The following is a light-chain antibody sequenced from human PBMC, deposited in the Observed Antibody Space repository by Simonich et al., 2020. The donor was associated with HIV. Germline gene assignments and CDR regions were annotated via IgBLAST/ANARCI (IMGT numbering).Light chain of an antibody. CDR1: QSVSSN. J-gene: IGKJ4*01. CDR2: GAS. CDR3: QQYNNRPLT. Sequence: EIVMTQSPATLSVSPGERVTLSCRASQSVSSNLAWYQQKPGQAPRLLIYGASTRATGIPARFSGSGSGTDFTLTISSMQSEDVAVYYCQQYNNRPLTFGGGTKVEIK. V-gene: IGKV3-15*01.